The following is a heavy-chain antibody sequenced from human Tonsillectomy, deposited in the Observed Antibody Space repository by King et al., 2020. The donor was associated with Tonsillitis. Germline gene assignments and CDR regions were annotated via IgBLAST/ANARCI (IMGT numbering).Heavy chain of an antibody. V-gene: IGHV3-33*01. J-gene: IGHJ3*02. CDR3: ASPGGTFDI. CDR2: IWYDGSNK. D-gene: IGHD1-1*01. Sequence: VQLVQSGGGVVQPGMSLRLSCAASGFTFSSYGMHWVRQAPGKGLEWVVVIWYDGSNKYYADSVKGRFTISRDNSKNTLYLQMNSLRAEDTAVYYCASPGGTFDIWGQGTMVTVSS. CDR1: GFTFSSYG.